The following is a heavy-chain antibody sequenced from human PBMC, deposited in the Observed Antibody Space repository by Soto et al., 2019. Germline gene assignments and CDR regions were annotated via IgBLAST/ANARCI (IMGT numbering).Heavy chain of an antibody. J-gene: IGHJ4*02. D-gene: IGHD6-19*01. CDR2: IYHSGST. CDR1: GGSISSGGYS. Sequence: QLQLQESGSGLVKPSQTLSLTCAVSGGSISSGGYSWSWIRQPPGKGLEWIRYIYHSGSTYYNPSLKSRVTISVDRSNNQFSRKLSSVTAADTAMYYCARAGGLGAVAVDYWGQGTLVTVSS. CDR3: ARAGGLGAVAVDY. V-gene: IGHV4-30-2*01.